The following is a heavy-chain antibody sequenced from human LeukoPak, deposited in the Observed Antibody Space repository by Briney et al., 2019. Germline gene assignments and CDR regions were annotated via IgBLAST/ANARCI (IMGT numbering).Heavy chain of an antibody. D-gene: IGHD4-23*01. CDR3: ARAMTPVVTRDAFDI. J-gene: IGHJ3*02. V-gene: IGHV4-59*01. CDR2: IYYSGST. Sequence: SETLSLTCTVSGGSISSYYWNWIRQPPGKGLEWIGYIYYSGSTNYNPSLKSRVTISVDTSKNQFSLKLSSVTAADTAVYYCARAMTPVVTRDAFDIWGQGTMVTVSS. CDR1: GGSISSYY.